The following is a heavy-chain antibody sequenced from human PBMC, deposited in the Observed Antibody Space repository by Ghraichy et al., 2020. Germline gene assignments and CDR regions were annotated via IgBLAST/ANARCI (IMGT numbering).Heavy chain of an antibody. J-gene: IGHJ4*02. V-gene: IGHV3-23*01. Sequence: GGSLRLSCAASGFTFSNYAMSWLRQAPGKGLEWVSAIRDSGVKTYYADSVKGRFTVSRDNSKNSLYLQMNSLRAEDTAVYYCAKETDTRDWYSADNWCQGTPGPVAS. CDR3: AKETDTRDWYSADN. D-gene: IGHD6-19*01. CDR1: GFTFSNYA. CDR2: IRDSGVKT.